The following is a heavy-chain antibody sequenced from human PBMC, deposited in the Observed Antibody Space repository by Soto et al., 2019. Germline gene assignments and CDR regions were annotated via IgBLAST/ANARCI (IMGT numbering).Heavy chain of an antibody. J-gene: IGHJ5*02. CDR3: ARKDKSGYFNWFDP. D-gene: IGHD3-22*01. V-gene: IGHV5-51*01. CDR1: GYKSTSSW. CDR2: IFPSDSDT. Sequence: GEPLKISCRPSGYKSTSSWIACVRQMPGKGLEWMGVIFPSDSDTRYSPSFQGQVTISADRSTSTVFLQWASLKASDTAVYFCARKDKSGYFNWFDPWGQGTLVTVSS.